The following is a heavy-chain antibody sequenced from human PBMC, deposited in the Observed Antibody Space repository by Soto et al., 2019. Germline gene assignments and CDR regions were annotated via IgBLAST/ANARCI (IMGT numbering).Heavy chain of an antibody. V-gene: IGHV3-48*02. CDR2: ISSSSSTI. CDR1: GFTFSSYG. D-gene: IGHD2-15*01. Sequence: EVQLVESGGGLMQPGGSLRLSCTASGFTFSSYGMNWVRQAPGKGPEWVSYISSSSSTIYYVDSVKGRFTISRDNAKYSLYLQTNSLRDEDTAVYYCAREKGLTIAATLHYYGMDVWGQGTTVTVSS. CDR3: AREKGLTIAATLHYYGMDV. J-gene: IGHJ6*02.